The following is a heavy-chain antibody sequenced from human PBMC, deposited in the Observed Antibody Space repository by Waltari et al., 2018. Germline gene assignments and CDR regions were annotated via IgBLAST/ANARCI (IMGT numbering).Heavy chain of an antibody. D-gene: IGHD3-10*01. CDR2: IYYSGST. CDR3: ARDRGTTITDAFDI. V-gene: IGHV4-59*01. CDR1: GGSISSYY. J-gene: IGHJ3*02. Sequence: QVQLQESGPGLVKPSETLSLTCTVSGGSISSYYWSWIRQPPGKGREWIGYIYYSGSTNYNPALKSRVTISVDTSKNQCSLKLSSVTAADTAVYYCARDRGTTITDAFDIWGQGTMVTVSS.